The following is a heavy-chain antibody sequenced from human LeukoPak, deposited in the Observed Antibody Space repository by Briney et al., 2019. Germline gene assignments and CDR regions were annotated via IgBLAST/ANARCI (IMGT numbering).Heavy chain of an antibody. Sequence: PGGSLRLSCVVSGFTFSSYWMNWVRQAPGKGLEWVANIDQAGSEKHFGDSVKGRFTISRDNAKNSVLLEMNSLRAEDTAVYYCGRGTNDYPGSDYWGQGTLVTVSS. V-gene: IGHV3-7*01. CDR2: IDQAGSEK. CDR1: GFTFSSYW. CDR3: GRGTNDYPGSDY. D-gene: IGHD3-16*01. J-gene: IGHJ4*02.